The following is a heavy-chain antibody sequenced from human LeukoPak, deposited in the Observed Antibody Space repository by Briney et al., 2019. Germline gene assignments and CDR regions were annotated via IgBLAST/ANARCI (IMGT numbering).Heavy chain of an antibody. V-gene: IGHV4-4*07. CDR1: GGSISSYY. D-gene: IGHD2-21*01. J-gene: IGHJ4*02. Sequence: PSETLSLTCTVSGGSISSYYWSWIRQPAGKGLEWIGRIYTSGSTNYNPSLKSRVTMSVATSKNQFSLKLSSVTAADTAVYYCARGRRPNIVVVIGPFDYWGQGTLVTVSS. CDR2: IYTSGST. CDR3: ARGRRPNIVVVIGPFDY.